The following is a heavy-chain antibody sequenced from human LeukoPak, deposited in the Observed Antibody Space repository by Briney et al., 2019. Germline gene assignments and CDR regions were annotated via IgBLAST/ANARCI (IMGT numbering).Heavy chain of an antibody. J-gene: IGHJ6*03. D-gene: IGHD3-22*01. CDR3: VRVIHSSGYYRNYYYMDV. CDR2: INQDGSEK. Sequence: PGGSLRLSCAASGITFSTYWMSWVRQAPGKGLEWVANINQDGSEKSYVDSVKGRFTISRDNAKNSLYLQMNSLRADDTGVYYCVRVIHSSGYYRNYYYMDVWGKGTTFTVSS. CDR1: GITFSTYW. V-gene: IGHV3-7*01.